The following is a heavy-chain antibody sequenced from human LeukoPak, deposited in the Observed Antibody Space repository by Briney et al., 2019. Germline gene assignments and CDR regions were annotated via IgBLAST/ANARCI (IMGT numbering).Heavy chain of an antibody. CDR1: GFTFCDYY. J-gene: IGHJ3*02. D-gene: IGHD3-10*01. CDR3: ARGSGSSAFDI. Sequence: PGGSLRLSCAASGFTFCDYYMSWIRRAPGKGLEWVSYLSSSSTYTNYADSVKGRFTISRDNAKNSLYLQMNRLRAEDTAVYYCARGSGSSAFDIWGQGTMVTVSS. V-gene: IGHV3-11*05. CDR2: LSSSSTYT.